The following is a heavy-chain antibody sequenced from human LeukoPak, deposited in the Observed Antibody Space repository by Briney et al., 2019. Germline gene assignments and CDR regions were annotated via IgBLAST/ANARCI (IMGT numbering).Heavy chain of an antibody. CDR2: ISYDGSTK. D-gene: IGHD2-2*01. J-gene: IGHJ1*01. Sequence: PGGSLRLSCAASGFTVSSNYMSWVRQAPGKGLEWVAVISYDGSTKNHADSVKGRFTISRDNSKNPLYLQMNSLRPEDTAVYYCAKPTPVLSAAMAGSENWGQGTLVTVSS. V-gene: IGHV3-30*18. CDR3: AKPTPVLSAAMAGSEN. CDR1: GFTVSSNY.